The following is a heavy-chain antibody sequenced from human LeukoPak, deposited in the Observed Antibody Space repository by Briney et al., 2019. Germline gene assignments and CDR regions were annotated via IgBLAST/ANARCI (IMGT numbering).Heavy chain of an antibody. V-gene: IGHV3-30*18. CDR1: GFTFSSYG. J-gene: IGHJ6*02. D-gene: IGHD2-2*02. CDR3: AKNTRDYYYYGMDV. Sequence: GGSLRLSCAASGFTFSSYGMHWVRQAPGKGLEWVAVISYDGSNKYYAGSVKGRFTISRDNSKNTLYLQMNSLRAEDTAVYYCAKNTRDYYYYGMDVWGQGTTVTVSS. CDR2: ISYDGSNK.